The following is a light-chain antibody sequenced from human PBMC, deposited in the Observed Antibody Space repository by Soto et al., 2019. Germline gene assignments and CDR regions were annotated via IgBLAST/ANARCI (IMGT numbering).Light chain of an antibody. Sequence: QSLSSQPASVSGSPGQSIALSCTGTSSDVGGYNYVSWYQQHPGKAPKLIIFDVTNRPSGVSDRFSGSKSGSTASLTISGLQADHEADYYCTSFEGSGTYVFGTGTKVTV. CDR1: SSDVGGYNY. J-gene: IGLJ1*01. CDR3: TSFEGSGTYV. V-gene: IGLV2-14*01. CDR2: DVT.